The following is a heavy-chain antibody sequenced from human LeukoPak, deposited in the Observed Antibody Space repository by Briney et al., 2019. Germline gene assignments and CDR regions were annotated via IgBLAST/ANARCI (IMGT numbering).Heavy chain of an antibody. Sequence: GGSLRLSCAASGFTVSSNNMSWVRQAPGKGLEWVSVIYSGGSTYYADSVKGRFTISRDNSKNTLYLQMNSLRAEDTAVYYCAAGGLRLGELSFPHSYYFDYWGQGTLVTVSS. D-gene: IGHD3-16*02. V-gene: IGHV3-53*01. CDR1: GFTVSSNN. CDR2: IYSGGST. J-gene: IGHJ4*02. CDR3: AAGGLRLGELSFPHSYYFDY.